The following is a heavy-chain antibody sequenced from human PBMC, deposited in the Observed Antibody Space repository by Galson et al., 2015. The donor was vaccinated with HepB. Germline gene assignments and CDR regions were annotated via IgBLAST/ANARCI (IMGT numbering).Heavy chain of an antibody. CDR3: ARETYTFDY. CDR1: GFTFSSYW. CDR2: ISSDGCST. Sequence: SLRLSCAASGFTFSSYWMHWVRQTPGKGLVWVSRISSDGCSTSYADSVKGRFTISRDNAKNTLYLQMNSLRAEDAAVYYCARETYTFDYWGQGTLVTVSS. D-gene: IGHD4-11*01. J-gene: IGHJ4*02. V-gene: IGHV3-74*01.